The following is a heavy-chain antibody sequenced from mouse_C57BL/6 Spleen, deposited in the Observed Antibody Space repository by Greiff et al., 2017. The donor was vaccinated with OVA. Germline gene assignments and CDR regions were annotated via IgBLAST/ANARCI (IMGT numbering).Heavy chain of an antibody. CDR2: IYPGSGST. V-gene: IGHV1-55*01. Sequence: QVQLQQPGAELVKPGASVKMSCKASGYTFTSYWITWVKQRPGQGLEWIGDIYPGSGSTNYNEKFKSKATLTVDTSSSTAYMQLSSLTSEDSAVYYCAIGDYYGSSYGAMDYWGQGTSVTVSA. CDR3: AIGDYYGSSYGAMDY. D-gene: IGHD1-1*01. CDR1: GYTFTSYW. J-gene: IGHJ4*01.